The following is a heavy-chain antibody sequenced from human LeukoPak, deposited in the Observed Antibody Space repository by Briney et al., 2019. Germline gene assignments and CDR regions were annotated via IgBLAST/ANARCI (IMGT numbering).Heavy chain of an antibody. D-gene: IGHD2/OR15-2a*01. Sequence: ASVKVSCKASGYTFTRFYMHWVRQAPGQGLEWMGIINPSGGSTSYARKFQGRVTMTRDTSTSTVYMELSSLRSEDTAVYYCATFARGFDYWGQGTLVTVSS. J-gene: IGHJ4*02. CDR2: INPSGGST. V-gene: IGHV1-46*01. CDR1: GYTFTRFY. CDR3: ATFARGFDY.